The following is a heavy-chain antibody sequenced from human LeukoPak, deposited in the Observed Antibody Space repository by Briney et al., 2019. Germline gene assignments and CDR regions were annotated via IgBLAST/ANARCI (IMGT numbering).Heavy chain of an antibody. CDR2: ISAYNGNT. Sequence: AAVKVSCKASGYTFTSYGISWVRQAPGQGLGWMGWISAYNGNTNYAQKLQGRVTMTTDTSTSTAYMELRSLRSDDTAVYYCARDIVGATSLDYWGQGTLVPVSS. CDR3: ARDIVGATSLDY. J-gene: IGHJ4*02. V-gene: IGHV1-18*01. CDR1: GYTFTSYG. D-gene: IGHD1-26*01.